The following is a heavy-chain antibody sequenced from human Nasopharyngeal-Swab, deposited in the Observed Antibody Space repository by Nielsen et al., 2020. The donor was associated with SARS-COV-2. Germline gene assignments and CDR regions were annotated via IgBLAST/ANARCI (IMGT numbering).Heavy chain of an antibody. CDR3: AKDPYSSAWCPDY. J-gene: IGHJ4*02. CDR2: ISSSSNYI. Sequence: GGSLRLSCAASGYTFSSYSMNWVRQAPGKGLEWVSSISSSSNYIYYADSVKGRFTISRDNAKNSLYLQMNSLRAEDTAVYYCAKDPYSSAWCPDYWGQGTLVTVSA. CDR1: GYTFSSYS. D-gene: IGHD6-19*01. V-gene: IGHV3-21*01.